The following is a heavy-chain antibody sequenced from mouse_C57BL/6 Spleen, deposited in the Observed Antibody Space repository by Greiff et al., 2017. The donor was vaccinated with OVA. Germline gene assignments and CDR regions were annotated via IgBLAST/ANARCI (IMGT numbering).Heavy chain of an antibody. D-gene: IGHD2-3*01. CDR1: GFSLTSYG. CDR2: IWSGGST. V-gene: IGHV2-2*01. CDR3: ARTGWLPAWFAY. Sequence: VMLVESGPGLVQPSQSLSITCTVSGFSLTSYGVHWVRQSPGKGLEWLGVIWSGGSTDYNAAFISRLSISKDNSKSQVFFKMNSLQADDTAIYYCARTGWLPAWFAYWGQGTLVTVSA. J-gene: IGHJ3*01.